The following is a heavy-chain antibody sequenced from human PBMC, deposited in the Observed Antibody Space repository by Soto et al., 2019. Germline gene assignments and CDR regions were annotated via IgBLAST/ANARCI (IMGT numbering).Heavy chain of an antibody. V-gene: IGHV4-59*01. CDR2: IYYSGST. CDR3: ARDTGFWNYDSSGYYPGWFDP. J-gene: IGHJ5*02. D-gene: IGHD3-22*01. Sequence: SETLSLTCTVSGASISSYYWSWIRQPPGKGLEWIGYIYYSGSTNYNPSLKSRVTISVDTSKNQFSLKLSSVTAADTAVYYCARDTGFWNYDSSGYYPGWFDPWGQGTLVTVSS. CDR1: GASISSYY.